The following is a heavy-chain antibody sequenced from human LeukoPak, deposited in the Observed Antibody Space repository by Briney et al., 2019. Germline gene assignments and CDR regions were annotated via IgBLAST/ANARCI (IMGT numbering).Heavy chain of an antibody. D-gene: IGHD2-2*01. CDR1: GGSISSGSYY. CDR2: FYTSGST. J-gene: IGHJ4*02. CDR3: ARDGGSTSFWSFDF. V-gene: IGHV4-61*02. Sequence: SEALSLTCTVSGGSISSGSYYWTWIRQPAGKGLEWIGRFYTSGSTTYNPALESRVAISVDTSKNQFSLKLTAVTAADTAVYYCARDGGSTSFWSFDFWGQGTLVTVSS.